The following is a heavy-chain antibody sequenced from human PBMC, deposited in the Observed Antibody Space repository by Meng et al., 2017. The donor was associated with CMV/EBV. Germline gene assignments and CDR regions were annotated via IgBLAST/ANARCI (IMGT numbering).Heavy chain of an antibody. D-gene: IGHD6-13*01. J-gene: IGHJ4*02. CDR1: GFTFSSYS. V-gene: IGHV3-21*04. CDR3: ARVYIAAAGVSDY. Sequence: GESLKISCAASGFTFSSYSMNWVRQAPGKGLEWVSSISSSSYIYYADSVKGRFTISRDNAKNSLYLQMNSLRAEDTAVYYCARVYIAAAGVSDYWGQGTLVTVSS. CDR2: ISSSSYI.